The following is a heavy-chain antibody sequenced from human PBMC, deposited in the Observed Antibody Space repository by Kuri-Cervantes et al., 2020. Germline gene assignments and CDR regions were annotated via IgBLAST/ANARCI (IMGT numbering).Heavy chain of an antibody. CDR3: AWGDGMDV. V-gene: IGHV4-30-2*03. CDR2: IYHSGST. CDR1: GGPISSGAYS. J-gene: IGHJ6*02. D-gene: IGHD3-16*01. Sequence: SETLSLTCAVSGGPISSGAYSWSWIRQPPGKGLEWIGSIYHSGSTYYNPSLKSRVTISVDTSKNQFSLKLSSVTAADTAVYYCAWGDGMDVWGQGTTVTVSS.